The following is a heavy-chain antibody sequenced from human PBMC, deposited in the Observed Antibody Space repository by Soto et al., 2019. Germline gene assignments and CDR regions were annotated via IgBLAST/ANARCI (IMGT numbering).Heavy chain of an antibody. CDR3: ARKYSSSWTFDY. CDR1: GFTFSDGD. Sequence: PERSLILSWAASGFTFSDGDMSWIRQAPGKGLEWVSYISSSSSYTNYADSVKGRFTISRDNAKNSLYLQMNSLRAEDTAVYYCARKYSSSWTFDYWGQGT. V-gene: IGHV3-11*03. D-gene: IGHD6-13*01. CDR2: ISSSSSYT. J-gene: IGHJ4*02.